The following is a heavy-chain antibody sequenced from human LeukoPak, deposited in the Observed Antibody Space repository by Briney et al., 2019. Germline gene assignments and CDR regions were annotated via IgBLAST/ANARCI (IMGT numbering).Heavy chain of an antibody. CDR2: IYPRGST. V-gene: IGHV4-4*09. Sequence: SETLSLTCTVSGGSMNSFYWTWIRQPPGKGLEWVGHIYPRGSTKYNPSLKSRLTISVDTSKNQFSLNLSSVTAADTAVYYCAASPYFDFWTGLKFDYWGQGTLVTVSS. CDR1: GGSMNSFY. D-gene: IGHD3-3*01. J-gene: IGHJ4*02. CDR3: AASPYFDFWTGLKFDY.